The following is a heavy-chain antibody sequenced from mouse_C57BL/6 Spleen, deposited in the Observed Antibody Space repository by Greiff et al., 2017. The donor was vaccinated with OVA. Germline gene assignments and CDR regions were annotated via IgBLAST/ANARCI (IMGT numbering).Heavy chain of an antibody. J-gene: IGHJ2*01. CDR1: GYTFTSYW. CDR3: ARWGPYFDY. D-gene: IGHD3-3*01. V-gene: IGHV1-69*01. Sequence: VQLQQPGAELVMPGASVKLSCKASGYTFTSYWMHWVKQRPGQGLEWIGEIDPSDSSTNYNQKFKGKSTLTVDKSSSTAYMRLSSLTSEDSAVYYCARWGPYFDYWGQGTTLTVSS. CDR2: IDPSDSST.